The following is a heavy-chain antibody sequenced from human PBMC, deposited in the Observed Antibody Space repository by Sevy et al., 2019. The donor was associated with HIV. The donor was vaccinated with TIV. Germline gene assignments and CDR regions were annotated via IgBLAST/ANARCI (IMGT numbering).Heavy chain of an antibody. J-gene: IGHJ6*02. CDR3: ARDLRWFGELLQGMDV. CDR1: GYTFTSYY. V-gene: IGHV1-46*01. D-gene: IGHD3-10*01. CDR2: INPSGGST. Sequence: ASVEVSCKASGYTFTSYYMHWVRQAPGQGLEWMGIINPSGGSTSYARKFQGRVTMTRETSTSTVYMELSSLGSEDTAVYYCARDLRWFGELLQGMDVWGQGTTVTVSS.